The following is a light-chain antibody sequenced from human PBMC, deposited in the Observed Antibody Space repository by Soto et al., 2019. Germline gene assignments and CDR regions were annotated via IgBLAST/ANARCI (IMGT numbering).Light chain of an antibody. CDR1: QSVSSSY. J-gene: IGKJ4*01. CDR3: QHYGSLVLT. V-gene: IGKV3-20*01. CDR2: GAS. Sequence: EIVLTQSPGTLSLSPGERATLSCRASQSVSSSYLAWYQQKPGQAPRRLIYGASSMATGIPDRFSGSGSGTDFTLTISRLEPEDFAVYYCQHYGSLVLTFGGGTKVEIK.